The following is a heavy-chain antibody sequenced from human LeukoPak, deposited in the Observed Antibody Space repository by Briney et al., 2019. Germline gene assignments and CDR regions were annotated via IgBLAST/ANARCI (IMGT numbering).Heavy chain of an antibody. CDR3: ARDRVGYCSSTSCYHFDY. J-gene: IGHJ4*02. D-gene: IGHD2-2*01. V-gene: IGHV1-69*06. CDR2: IIPIFGTA. CDR1: GGTFSSYA. Sequence: GASVKVSCKASGGTFSSYAISWVRQAPGQGLEWMGGIIPIFGTANYAQKFQGGVTITADKSTSTAYMELSSLRSEDTAVYYCARDRVGYCSSTSCYHFDYWGQGTLVTVSS.